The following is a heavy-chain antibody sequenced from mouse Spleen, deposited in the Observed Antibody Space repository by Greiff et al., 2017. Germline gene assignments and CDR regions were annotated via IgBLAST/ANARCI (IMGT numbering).Heavy chain of an antibody. D-gene: IGHD2-5*01. V-gene: IGHV5-9*01. Sequence: EVQRVESGGGLVKPGGSLKLSCAASGFTFSSYTMSWVRQTPEKRLEWVATISGGGGNTYYPDSVKGRFTISRDNAKNTLYLQMSSLRSEDTALYYCARQDSNYDYWYFDVWGTGTTVTVSS. CDR2: ISGGGGNT. CDR1: GFTFSSYT. CDR3: ARQDSNYDYWYFDV. J-gene: IGHJ1*03.